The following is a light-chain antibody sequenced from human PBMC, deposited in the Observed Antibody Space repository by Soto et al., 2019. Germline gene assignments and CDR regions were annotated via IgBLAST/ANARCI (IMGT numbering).Light chain of an antibody. Sequence: QSVLTQPPSASGTPGQTVTISCSGSSSNIGSAYIYWYQHLPGTAPKLLIYRNNQRPSGVPYRFSASKSGTSASLASSGLRSEDDADYYCAAGDDSLVVFGGGTKLTVL. J-gene: IGLJ2*01. V-gene: IGLV1-47*01. CDR3: AAGDDSLVV. CDR2: RNN. CDR1: SSNIGSAY.